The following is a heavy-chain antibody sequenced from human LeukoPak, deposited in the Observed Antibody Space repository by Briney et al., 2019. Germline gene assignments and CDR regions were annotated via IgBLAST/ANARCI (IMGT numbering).Heavy chain of an antibody. V-gene: IGHV1-2*02. J-gene: IGHJ5*02. D-gene: IGHD2-2*01. CDR2: INPNSGGT. CDR3: ARGRFVVVPAATEFDP. CDR1: GYTFTDYY. Sequence: ASVKVSCKASGYTFTDYYMHWVRQAPGQGLEGMGWINPNSGGTNYAQKFQGRVTMTRDTSISTAYMDLSRLRSDDTAVYYCARGRFVVVPAATEFDPWGQGTLVTVSS.